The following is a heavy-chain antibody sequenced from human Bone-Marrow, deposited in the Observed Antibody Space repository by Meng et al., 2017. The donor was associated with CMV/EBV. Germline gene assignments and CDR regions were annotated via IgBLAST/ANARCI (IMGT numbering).Heavy chain of an antibody. CDR1: GYTFTSYG. V-gene: IGHV1-18*01. D-gene: IGHD6-13*01. CDR3: ARDHSSSWTNWFDP. Sequence: ASVKVSCKASGYTFTSYGISWVRQAPGQGLEWMGWISAYNGNTNYAQKIQGRVTMTRDTSISTAYMELSRLRSDDTAVYYCARDHSSSWTNWFDPWGQGTLVTVSS. J-gene: IGHJ5*02. CDR2: ISAYNGNT.